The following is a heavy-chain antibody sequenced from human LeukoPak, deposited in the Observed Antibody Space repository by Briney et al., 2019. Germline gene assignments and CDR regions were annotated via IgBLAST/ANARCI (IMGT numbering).Heavy chain of an antibody. V-gene: IGHV1-18*01. Sequence: ASVKVSCKASGYTFTSYGISWVRQAPGQGLEWMGWISAYNGNTNYAQKLQGRVTMTTDTSTSTAYMELRSLRSDDTAVYYCARDVPYYDFWSGYYKDAFDIWGQGTIVTVSS. CDR1: GYTFTSYG. J-gene: IGHJ3*02. D-gene: IGHD3-3*01. CDR3: ARDVPYYDFWSGYYKDAFDI. CDR2: ISAYNGNT.